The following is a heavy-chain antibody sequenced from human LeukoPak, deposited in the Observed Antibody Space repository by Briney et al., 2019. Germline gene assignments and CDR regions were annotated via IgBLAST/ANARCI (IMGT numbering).Heavy chain of an antibody. CDR3: AGDYGSNNS. V-gene: IGHV4-59*01. CDR2: IHYSGST. J-gene: IGHJ4*02. Sequence: SETLSLTCTVSGGSISSYYWSWTRQPPGKGLEWIGYIHYSGSTNYNPSLKSRVTMSLDTSKNQFSLKLSSVTAADTAIYFCAGDYGSNNSWGQGTLVTVSS. CDR1: GGSISSYY. D-gene: IGHD4-23*01.